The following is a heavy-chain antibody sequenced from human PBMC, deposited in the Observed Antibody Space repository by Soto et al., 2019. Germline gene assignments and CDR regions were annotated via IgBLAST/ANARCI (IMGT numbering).Heavy chain of an antibody. D-gene: IGHD2-15*01. CDR3: AAGRRVVVAATLHYGMDG. CDR1: GFTFTSSA. J-gene: IGHJ6*02. CDR2: IVVGSGNT. V-gene: IGHV1-58*01. Sequence: GASVKVSCKASGFTFTSSAVQWVRQARGQRLEWIGWIVVGSGNTNYAQKFQERVTITRDMSTSTAYMELSSLRSEDTAVYYCAAGRRVVVAATLHYGMDGWGQGTTVTVSS.